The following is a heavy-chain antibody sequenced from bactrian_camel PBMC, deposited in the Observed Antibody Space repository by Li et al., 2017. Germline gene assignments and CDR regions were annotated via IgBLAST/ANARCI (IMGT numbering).Heavy chain of an antibody. J-gene: IGHJ6*01. V-gene: IGHV3S1*01. Sequence: HVQLVESGGGLVQPGGSLRLSCAASGFAFSNYWMYWVRQAPGKGLEWASFIDSSGVILYYADSVKGRFTNSRDNAKNTMYLQMNSLKPEDTAVYYCVRDSGGYWPFGYWGQGTQVTVS. CDR1: GFAFSNYW. CDR3: VRDSGGYWPFGY. D-gene: IGHD2*01. CDR2: IDSSGVIL.